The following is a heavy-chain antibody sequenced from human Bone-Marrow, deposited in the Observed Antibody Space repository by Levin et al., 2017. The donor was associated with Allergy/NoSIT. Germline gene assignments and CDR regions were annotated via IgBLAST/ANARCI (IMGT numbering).Heavy chain of an antibody. V-gene: IGHV3-23*01. Sequence: GESLKISCEASGFTFYNSVVSWVRQAPGKGLEWVASVSGTGTTAYYADSVKGRFTISRDISKNTVYVQMDGLRAEDTAVYYCAKNTGGNLRLSYFEYWGQGTLVLVSS. CDR1: GFTFYNSV. CDR3: AKNTGGNLRLSYFEY. J-gene: IGHJ4*02. D-gene: IGHD4-23*01. CDR2: VSGTGTTA.